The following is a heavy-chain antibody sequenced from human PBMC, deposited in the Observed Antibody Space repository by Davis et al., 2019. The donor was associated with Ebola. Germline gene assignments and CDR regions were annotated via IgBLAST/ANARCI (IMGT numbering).Heavy chain of an antibody. CDR1: GFTFSSYA. CDR2: ISSNGGST. D-gene: IGHD1-26*01. V-gene: IGHV3-64*01. CDR3: ARVGSGSYFKN. J-gene: IGHJ4*02. Sequence: PGGSLRLSCAASGFTFSSYAMHWVRQAPGKGLEYVSAISSNGGSTYYANSVKGRFTISRDNSKNTLYLQMGSLRAEDMAVYYCARVGSGSYFKNWGQGTLVTVSS.